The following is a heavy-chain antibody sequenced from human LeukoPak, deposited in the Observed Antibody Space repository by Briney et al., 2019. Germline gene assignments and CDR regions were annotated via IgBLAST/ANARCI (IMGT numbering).Heavy chain of an antibody. Sequence: GGPVTHFCAASGFTLSNYVMLWVRQAPGKGLEWLSYIDTSSSVVYYANSVLGRFTVTRDNAKNSLYLHMNGLRDEDTAVYYCAKEDDSWGPYKLYLWGQGTMVTVSS. CDR3: AKEDDSWGPYKLYL. CDR2: IDTSSSVV. J-gene: IGHJ4*02. D-gene: IGHD3-3*01. V-gene: IGHV3-48*02. CDR1: GFTLSNYV.